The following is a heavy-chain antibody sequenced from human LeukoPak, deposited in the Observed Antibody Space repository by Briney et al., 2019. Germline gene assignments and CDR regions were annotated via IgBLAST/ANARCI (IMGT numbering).Heavy chain of an antibody. CDR1: GFTFGSYS. CDR2: IGHTGSIT. J-gene: IGHJ4*02. V-gene: IGHV3-48*04. D-gene: IGHD5-12*01. Sequence: SGGSLRLSCAGSGFTFGSYSMNWVRHAPGKGLEWVSYIGHTGSITDYADSVKGRFTISRDNAKNSLYLQMNSLRAEDTAVYYCARDPESSIVATPSDYFDYWGQGTLVTVSS. CDR3: ARDPESSIVATPSDYFDY.